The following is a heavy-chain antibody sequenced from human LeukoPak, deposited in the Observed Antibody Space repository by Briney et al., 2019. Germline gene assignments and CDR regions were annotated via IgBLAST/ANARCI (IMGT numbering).Heavy chain of an antibody. D-gene: IGHD3-22*01. CDR2: ISGSGDST. CDR1: GFTFSSYA. CDR3: ARVLHKRNYDSGVYYGY. J-gene: IGHJ4*02. Sequence: GGSLRLSCVASGFTFSSYAMTWVRQAPGKGLEWVSGISGSGDSTYYADSVKGRFTISRDNAKSSLYLQMNSLRAEDTAVYYCARVLHKRNYDSGVYYGYWGQGTLVTVSS. V-gene: IGHV3-23*01.